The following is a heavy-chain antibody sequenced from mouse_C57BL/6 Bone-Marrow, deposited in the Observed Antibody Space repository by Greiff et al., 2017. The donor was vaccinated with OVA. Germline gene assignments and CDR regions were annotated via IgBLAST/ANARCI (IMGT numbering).Heavy chain of an antibody. V-gene: IGHV1-15*01. CDR3: TRGYSNYYAMDY. Sequence: QVQLKQSGAELVRPGASVTLSCKASGYTFTDYEMHWVKQTPVHGLEWIGAIDPETGGTAYNQKFKDKAILTADKSSSTAYMELRSLTSEDSAVYYCTRGYSNYYAMDYWGQGTSVTVSS. CDR2: IDPETGGT. CDR1: GYTFTDYE. D-gene: IGHD2-5*01. J-gene: IGHJ4*01.